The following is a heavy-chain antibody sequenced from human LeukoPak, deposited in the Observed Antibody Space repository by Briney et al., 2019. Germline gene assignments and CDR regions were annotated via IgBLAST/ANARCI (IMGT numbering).Heavy chain of an antibody. J-gene: IGHJ4*02. D-gene: IGHD3-10*01. CDR1: GGSFSGYY. CDR3: ARVTSGRDYFDY. V-gene: IGHV4-34*01. CDR2: INHSGST. Sequence: SETLSLTCAVYGGSFSGYYWSWIRQPPGKGLEWIGEINHSGSTNYNPSLKSRVTISVDTSKNQFSLKLSSVTAADTAVYYCARVTSGRDYFDYWGQGTLVTVSS.